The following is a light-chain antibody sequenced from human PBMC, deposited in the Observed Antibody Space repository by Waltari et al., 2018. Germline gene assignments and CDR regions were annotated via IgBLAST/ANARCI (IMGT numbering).Light chain of an antibody. J-gene: IGKJ1*01. Sequence: EVVLTPSPCTLPLSPAERATLSCRASVHVAMTYLAEYQQELGQAPRLLIYGASGRASGIPERFSGSGSGTDFTLTISRLEPEDFAVYYCQQYGTSPWTFGQGTKVEIK. V-gene: IGKV3-20*01. CDR3: QQYGTSPWT. CDR2: GAS. CDR1: VHVAMTY.